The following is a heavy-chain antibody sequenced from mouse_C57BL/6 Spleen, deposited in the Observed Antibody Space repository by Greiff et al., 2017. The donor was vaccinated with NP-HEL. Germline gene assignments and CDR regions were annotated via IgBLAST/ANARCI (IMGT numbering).Heavy chain of an antibody. CDR2: FYPGDGDT. Sequence: VQLHQSGPELVKPGASVKISCKASGYAFSSSWMNWVKQRPGKGLEWIGRFYPGDGDTNYNGKFKGKATLTADKSSSTAYMQLSSLTSEDSAVYFCARDYYGSRLAYWGQGTLVTVSA. CDR3: ARDYYGSRLAY. D-gene: IGHD1-1*01. J-gene: IGHJ3*01. V-gene: IGHV1-82*01. CDR1: GYAFSSSW.